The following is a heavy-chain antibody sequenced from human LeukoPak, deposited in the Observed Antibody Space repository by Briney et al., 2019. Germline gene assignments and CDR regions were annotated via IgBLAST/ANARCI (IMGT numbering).Heavy chain of an antibody. Sequence: SETLSLTCTVSGGSISSSSYYWGWIRQPPGKGLEWIGSIYYSGSTYYNPSLKSRVTISVDTSKNQFSLKLSSVTAADTAVYYCARDFGYSSSWLVRGAFDIWGQGTMVTVSS. CDR2: IYYSGST. D-gene: IGHD6-13*01. CDR3: ARDFGYSSSWLVRGAFDI. V-gene: IGHV4-39*07. CDR1: GGSISSSSYY. J-gene: IGHJ3*02.